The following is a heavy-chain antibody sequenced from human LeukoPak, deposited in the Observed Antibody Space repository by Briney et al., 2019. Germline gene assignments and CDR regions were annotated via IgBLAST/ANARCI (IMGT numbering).Heavy chain of an antibody. CDR1: GGSISSYY. V-gene: IGHV4-59*12. CDR2: IYHSGST. Sequence: SETLSLTCTVSGGSISSYYWSWIRQPPGKGLEWIGYIYHSGSTYYNPSLKSRVTISVDRSKNQFSLKLSSVTAADTAVYYCARAPDRTGTLFDYWGQGTLVTVSS. CDR3: ARAPDRTGTLFDY. D-gene: IGHD3/OR15-3a*01. J-gene: IGHJ4*02.